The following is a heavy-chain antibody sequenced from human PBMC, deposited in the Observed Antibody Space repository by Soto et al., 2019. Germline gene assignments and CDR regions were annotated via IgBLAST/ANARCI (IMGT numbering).Heavy chain of an antibody. J-gene: IGHJ4*02. D-gene: IGHD6-13*01. CDR3: SSEAAAKVY. Sequence: NPGGSLRLSCTASGVTFGDYAMSWFRQAPGKGLEWVGFIRSKAYGGTTEYAASVKGRFTISRDDSKSIAYLQMNSLKTEDTAVYYCSSEAAAKVYWGQGTLVTVSS. CDR2: IRSKAYGGTT. CDR1: GVTFGDYA. V-gene: IGHV3-49*05.